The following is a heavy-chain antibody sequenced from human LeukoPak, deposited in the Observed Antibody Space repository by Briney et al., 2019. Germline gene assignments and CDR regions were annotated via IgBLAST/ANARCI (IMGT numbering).Heavy chain of an antibody. CDR3: ARRGRITIFGVVIIPRVYYFDY. J-gene: IGHJ4*02. CDR1: GGSFSGYY. V-gene: IGHV4-34*01. D-gene: IGHD3-3*01. Sequence: PSETLSLTCAVYGGSFSGYYWSWIRQPPGKGLEWIGEINHSGSTNYNPSLKSRVTISVDTSKNQFSLKLSSATAADTAVYYCARRGRITIFGVVIIPRVYYFDYWGQGTLVTVSS. CDR2: INHSGST.